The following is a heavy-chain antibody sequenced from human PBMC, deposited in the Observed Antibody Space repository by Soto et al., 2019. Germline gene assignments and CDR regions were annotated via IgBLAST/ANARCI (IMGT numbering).Heavy chain of an antibody. D-gene: IGHD2-2*01. CDR3: ARGYCSSTSCYLSYGMDV. CDR1: GYSFTSYY. V-gene: IGHV1-46*01. Sequence: ASVKVSCKAYGYSFTSYYMHWVRQAPEQGLERMGIINPSGGSTSYAQKFQGRVTMTRDTSTSTVYMELSSLRSEDTAVYYCARGYCSSTSCYLSYGMDVWGQGTTVTVSS. J-gene: IGHJ6*02. CDR2: INPSGGST.